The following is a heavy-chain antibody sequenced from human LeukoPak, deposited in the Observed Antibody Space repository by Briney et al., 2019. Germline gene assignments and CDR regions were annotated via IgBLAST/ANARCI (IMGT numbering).Heavy chain of an antibody. Sequence: GGSLRLSCAVSGITLSDYGMSWVRQAPGKGLEWVSTISGSGGAGTYYADSVKGRFTISRDNSKNTLYLQMNSLGAEDTAVYYCASQRGIAAAGSTYYYYYYGMDVWGQGTTFTVSS. CDR3: ASQRGIAAAGSTYYYYYYGMDV. CDR1: GITLSDYG. J-gene: IGHJ6*02. V-gene: IGHV3-23*01. CDR2: ISGSGGAGT. D-gene: IGHD6-13*01.